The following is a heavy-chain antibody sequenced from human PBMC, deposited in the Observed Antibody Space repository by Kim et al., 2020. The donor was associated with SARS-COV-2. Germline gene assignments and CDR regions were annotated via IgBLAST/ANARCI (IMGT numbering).Heavy chain of an antibody. V-gene: IGHV1-69*01. D-gene: IGHD6-19*01. Sequence: QKFQGRVTITADESTSTAYMELSSLRSEDTAVYYCARGSVYSSGWYKFDYWGQGTLVTVSS. CDR3: ARGSVYSSGWYKFDY. J-gene: IGHJ4*02.